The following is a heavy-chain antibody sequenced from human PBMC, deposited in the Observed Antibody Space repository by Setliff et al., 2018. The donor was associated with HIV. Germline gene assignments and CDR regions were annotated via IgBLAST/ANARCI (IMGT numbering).Heavy chain of an antibody. J-gene: IGHJ6*03. V-gene: IGHV1-2*02. CDR3: ARGSPSSWSSYYDYYRDV. Sequence: ASVKVSCKASGYTFTGYYMHWVRQAPGQGLEWLGWNNPNSGGTNYAQKFQGRVTMTRDTSISTAYTELSRLRYDDTAVYYCARGSPSSWSSYYDYYRDVRGKGTTVTVSS. CDR1: GYTFTGYY. D-gene: IGHD6-13*01. CDR2: NNPNSGGT.